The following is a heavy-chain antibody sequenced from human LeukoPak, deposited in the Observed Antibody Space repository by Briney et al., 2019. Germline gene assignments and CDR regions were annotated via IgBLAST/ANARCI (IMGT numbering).Heavy chain of an antibody. D-gene: IGHD5-12*01. CDR1: GFTFSSYG. V-gene: IGHV3-33*01. J-gene: IGHJ4*02. CDR3: ASDYPRRYSGYPDY. Sequence: PGGSLRLSCAASGFTFSSYGMHWVRQAPGKGLEWVAVIWYDGSNKYYADSVKGRFTISRDNSKNTLYLQMNSLRAEDTAVYYCASDYPRRYSGYPDYWGQGPLVTVSS. CDR2: IWYDGSNK.